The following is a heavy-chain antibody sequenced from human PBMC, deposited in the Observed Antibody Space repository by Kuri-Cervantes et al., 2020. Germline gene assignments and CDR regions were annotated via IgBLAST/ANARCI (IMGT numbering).Heavy chain of an antibody. V-gene: IGHV4-39*07. CDR2: IYYSGST. J-gene: IGHJ4*02. CDR3: ARDTVAGNGDYSDY. D-gene: IGHD6-19*01. CDR1: GGSISSSSYY. Sequence: SETLSLTCTVSGGSISSSSYYWGWIRQPPGKGLEWIGSIYYSGSTYYNLSLKSRVTMSVDTSKNQLSLKLSSVTAADTAVYYCARDTVAGNGDYSDYWGQGTLVTVSS.